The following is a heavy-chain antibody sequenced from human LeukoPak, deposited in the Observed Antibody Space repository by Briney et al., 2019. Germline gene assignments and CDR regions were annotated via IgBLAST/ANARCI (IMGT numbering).Heavy chain of an antibody. J-gene: IGHJ4*02. CDR3: AKAGDIVVVPAARGGY. CDR2: ISSSGSTI. V-gene: IGHV3-48*03. D-gene: IGHD2-2*01. CDR1: GFTFSSYE. Sequence: GGSLRLSCAASGFTFSSYEMNWVRQAPGKGLEWVSYISSSGSTIYYADSVKGRFTISRDNSKNTLYLQMNSLRAEDTAVYYCAKAGDIVVVPAARGGYWGQGTLVTVSS.